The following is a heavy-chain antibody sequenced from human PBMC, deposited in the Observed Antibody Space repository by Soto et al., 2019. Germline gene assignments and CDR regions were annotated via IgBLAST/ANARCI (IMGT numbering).Heavy chain of an antibody. Sequence: TLSLTCTVSGGSISSGGYYWSWIRQHPGKGLEWIGYIYYSGSTYYNPSLKSRVTISVDTSKNQFSLKLSSVTAADTAVYYCARDRMGYYDSSGYPHYYGMDVWGQGTTVTVSS. CDR3: ARDRMGYYDSSGYPHYYGMDV. CDR1: GGSISSGGYY. V-gene: IGHV4-31*03. CDR2: IYYSGST. J-gene: IGHJ6*02. D-gene: IGHD3-22*01.